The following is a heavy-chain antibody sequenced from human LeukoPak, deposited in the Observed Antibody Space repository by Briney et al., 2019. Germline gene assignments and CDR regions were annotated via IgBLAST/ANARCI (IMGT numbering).Heavy chain of an antibody. D-gene: IGHD3-22*01. V-gene: IGHV3-21*01. J-gene: IGHJ4*02. CDR2: ISSSSSYI. Sequence: GGSLRLSCAASGFTFSSYSMNWVRQAPGKGLEWVSSISSSSSYIFYADSVKGRFTISRDNAKNSLYLQMNSLRAEDTAVYYCAREAYDSSGWDYWGQGTLVTVSS. CDR3: AREAYDSSGWDY. CDR1: GFTFSSYS.